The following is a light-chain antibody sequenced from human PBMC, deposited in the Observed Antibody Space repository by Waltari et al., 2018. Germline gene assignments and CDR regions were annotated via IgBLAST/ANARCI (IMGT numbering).Light chain of an antibody. CDR1: NSNIGSNT. J-gene: IGLJ3*02. Sequence: QSVLTQPPSASGTPGQRVTISCSGSNSNIGSNTVSWYEQLPGMAPKLLIFRNVQRPSGVPDRFSGSKSGTSASLAISGLQSEDEADYYCAVWDDSLNGWVFGGGTRLTVL. CDR3: AVWDDSLNGWV. CDR2: RNV. V-gene: IGLV1-44*01.